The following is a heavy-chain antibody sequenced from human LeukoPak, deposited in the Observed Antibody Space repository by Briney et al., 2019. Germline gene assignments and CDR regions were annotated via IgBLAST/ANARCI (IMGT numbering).Heavy chain of an antibody. CDR1: GYSISSGYY. J-gene: IGHJ4*02. D-gene: IGHD3-3*01. CDR3: ARETYDFWSGYYFQYYFDY. V-gene: IGHV4-38-2*02. CDR2: IYHSGST. Sequence: SETLSLTCTVSGYSISSGYYWGWIRQPPGKELEWIGSIYHSGSTYYNPSLKSRVTISVDTSKNQFSLKLSSVTAADTAVYYCARETYDFWSGYYFQYYFDYWGQGTLVTVSS.